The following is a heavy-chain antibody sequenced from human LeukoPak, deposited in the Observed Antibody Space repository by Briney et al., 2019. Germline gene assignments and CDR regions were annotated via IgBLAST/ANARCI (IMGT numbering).Heavy chain of an antibody. CDR2: FDPEDGET. CDR1: GYTLTELS. J-gene: IGHJ4*02. V-gene: IGHV1-24*01. CDR3: ATDLAVAGTFSY. D-gene: IGHD6-19*01. Sequence: ASVKVSCKVSGYTLTELSMHWVRQAPGKGLEWMGGFDPEDGETIYAQKFQGRVTMTEDTSTDTAYMELSSLRYEDTAVYYCATDLAVAGTFSYWGQGTLVTVSS.